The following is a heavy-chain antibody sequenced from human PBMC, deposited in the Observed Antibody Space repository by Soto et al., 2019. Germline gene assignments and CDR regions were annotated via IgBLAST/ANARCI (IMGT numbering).Heavy chain of an antibody. V-gene: IGHV3-33*01. CDR3: ARDYDSSGYPRYYFDY. CDR1: GFTFSSYG. J-gene: IGHJ4*02. CDR2: IWYDGSNK. D-gene: IGHD3-22*01. Sequence: QVQLVESGGSVVQPGRSLRLSCAASGFTFSSYGMHWVRQAPGKGLEWVAVIWYDGSNKYYADSVKGRFTISSDNSKNSLHLQMNSLRAEDTAVYYCARDYDSSGYPRYYFDYWGQGTLVTVSS.